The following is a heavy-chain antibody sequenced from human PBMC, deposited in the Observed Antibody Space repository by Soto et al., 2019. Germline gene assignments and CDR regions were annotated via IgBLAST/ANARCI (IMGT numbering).Heavy chain of an antibody. J-gene: IGHJ4*02. V-gene: IGHV4-59*08. CDR3: DRAFDILTRYYFDY. CDR2: IYHSGST. CDR1: GGSLRDYY. D-gene: IGHD3-9*01. Sequence: SETLSLTCTVSGGSLRDYYWSYIRQPPGKGLEWIGFIYHSGSTSYNPSLKSRVTISVDTSKNQFSLKLSSVTAADTAVYYCDRAFDILTRYYFDYWGQGTLVTVS.